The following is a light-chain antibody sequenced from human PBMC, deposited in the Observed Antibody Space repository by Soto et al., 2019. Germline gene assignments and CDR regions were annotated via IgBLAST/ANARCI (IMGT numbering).Light chain of an antibody. CDR1: RSDVGGYNY. J-gene: IGLJ2*01. Sequence: QSALTQPASVSGSPGQSITISCTGTRSDVGGYNYVSWYQQHPGKAPKLMISEVSNRPSGVSNRFSGSKSGNTASLTISGLQADDEADYYCSSYTSSSTLEIGGGTKLTVL. CDR2: EVS. CDR3: SSYTSSSTLE. V-gene: IGLV2-14*01.